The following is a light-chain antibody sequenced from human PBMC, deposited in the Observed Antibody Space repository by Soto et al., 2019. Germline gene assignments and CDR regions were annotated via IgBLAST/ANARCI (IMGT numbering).Light chain of an antibody. J-gene: IGLJ2*01. CDR2: DVS. CDR3: SSYTISSPHVV. Sequence: QSALTQPASVSGSPGQSITISCTGTSSDVGGYNYVSWYQQHPGKAPKLMIYDVSNRPSGVSNRFSGSKSGNTASLTISGLQAEDEAAYYCSSYTISSPHVVFGGGTKLTVL. V-gene: IGLV2-14*01. CDR1: SSDVGGYNY.